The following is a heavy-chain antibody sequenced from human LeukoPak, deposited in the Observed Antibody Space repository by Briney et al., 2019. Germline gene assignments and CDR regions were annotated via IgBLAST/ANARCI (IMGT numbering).Heavy chain of an antibody. CDR1: GGTFSSYA. CDR2: IIPILGIA. J-gene: IGHJ4*02. Sequence: ASVEVSCKASGGTFSSYAISWVRQAPGQGLEWMGRIIPILGIASYAQKFQGRVTITADKSTSTAYLELSSLRSEDTAVYYCARAPSGRLFDYWGQGTLVTVSS. V-gene: IGHV1-69*04. CDR3: ARAPSGRLFDY.